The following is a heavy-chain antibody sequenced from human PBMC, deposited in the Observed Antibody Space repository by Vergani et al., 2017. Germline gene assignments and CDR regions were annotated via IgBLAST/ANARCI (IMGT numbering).Heavy chain of an antibody. V-gene: IGHV1-8*02. CDR2: MNPNSGNT. D-gene: IGHD5-18*01. Sequence: QVQLVQSGAEVKKPGASVKVSCKASGYTFTSYDINWVRQATGQGLEWMGWMNPNSGNTGYAQKFQGRVTMTRNTSISTAYMELSSLRSEDTAVYYCARVDTAMVTAYYYMDVWGKGTTVTVSS. J-gene: IGHJ6*03. CDR3: ARVDTAMVTAYYYMDV. CDR1: GYTFTSYD.